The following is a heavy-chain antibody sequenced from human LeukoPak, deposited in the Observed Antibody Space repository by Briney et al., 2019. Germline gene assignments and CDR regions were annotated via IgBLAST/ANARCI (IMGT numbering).Heavy chain of an antibody. Sequence: GGSLRLSCAASGLAFSAYKMHWVRQAPRKGLVWVSRISTDGYTTDYADFVQGRFTASRDNTKNTWSLEMNSLRAEDTAVYYCARAGAYYDFWSGYSDAFDIWGQGTMVTVSS. J-gene: IGHJ3*02. D-gene: IGHD3-3*01. CDR3: ARAGAYYDFWSGYSDAFDI. V-gene: IGHV3-74*01. CDR2: ISTDGYTT. CDR1: GLAFSAYK.